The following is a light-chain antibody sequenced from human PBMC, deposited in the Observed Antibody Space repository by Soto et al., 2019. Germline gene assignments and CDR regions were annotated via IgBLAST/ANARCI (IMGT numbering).Light chain of an antibody. Sequence: DIQMTQSPSSLSASEGDRVTITCQASQDISNYLNWYQQKPGKAPKLLIYDASNLETGVPSRFSGSRSGTHFAFTISRLQPEDIATYYCQQYDNLRLTFGGGTKVEIK. J-gene: IGKJ4*01. V-gene: IGKV1-33*01. CDR1: QDISNY. CDR2: DAS. CDR3: QQYDNLRLT.